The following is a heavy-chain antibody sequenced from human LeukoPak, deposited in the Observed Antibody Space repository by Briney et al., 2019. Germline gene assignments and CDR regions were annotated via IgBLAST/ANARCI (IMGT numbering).Heavy chain of an antibody. CDR2: IYYSGST. CDR3: ARHRNEYDYGDYQVIDY. V-gene: IGHV4-39*01. CDR1: GGSISSSSYY. D-gene: IGHD4-17*01. Sequence: SETPSLTCTASGGSISSSSYYWGWIRQPPGKGLEWIGSIYYSGSTYYIPSLKSRITISVDTSKNQFSLTLSSVTAADTAVYYCARHRNEYDYGDYQVIDYWGQGTLVTVSS. J-gene: IGHJ4*02.